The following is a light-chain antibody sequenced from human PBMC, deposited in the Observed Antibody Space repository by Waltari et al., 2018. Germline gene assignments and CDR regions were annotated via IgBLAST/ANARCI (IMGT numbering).Light chain of an antibody. V-gene: IGLV2-14*03. Sequence: QSALPQPASVSGSLGQSITLSCTGSSMYLGSYDHASWYQQHPGKAPKVIIFDVNYRPSGVSNRFSGSKSGITASLTISGLQAEDEADYFCKSFTTRATYVFGSGTRVTV. CDR3: KSFTTRATYV. J-gene: IGLJ1*01. CDR1: SMYLGSYDH. CDR2: DVN.